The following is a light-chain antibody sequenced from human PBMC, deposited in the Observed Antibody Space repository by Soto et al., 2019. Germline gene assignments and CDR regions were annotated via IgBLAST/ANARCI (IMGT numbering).Light chain of an antibody. CDR1: QSVSRW. CDR2: KAS. J-gene: IGKJ1*01. CDR3: QQYNDNWT. Sequence: DLQMTQSPSTLSAYVGDRVTITCRASQSVSRWLAWYQQKPGKAPKLLIYKASTLESGVPSRFSGSGSGTEFTLAISSLQPDDSATYYCQQYNDNWTFGQGTKVDIK. V-gene: IGKV1-5*03.